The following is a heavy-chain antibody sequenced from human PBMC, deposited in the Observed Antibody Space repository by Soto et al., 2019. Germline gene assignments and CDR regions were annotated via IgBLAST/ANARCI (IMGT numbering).Heavy chain of an antibody. CDR1: GVTFGDYA. J-gene: IGHJ4*02. CDR2: IRSKAYGGTT. Sequence: LRLSCRAAGVTFGDYAMSCFRQTPGMGLEWVGFIRSKAYGGTTEYAASVKGRFTISRDDSKSIAYLQMNSLKTEDTAVYYCTRFEGYGSGSYYTVGAYWGQGTLVTVS. CDR3: TRFEGYGSGSYYTVGAY. D-gene: IGHD3-10*01. V-gene: IGHV3-49*03.